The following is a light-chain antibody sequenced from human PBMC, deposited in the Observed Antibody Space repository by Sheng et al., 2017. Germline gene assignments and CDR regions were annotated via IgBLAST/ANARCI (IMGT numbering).Light chain of an antibody. Sequence: DIQMTQSPSSLSASIGDRVTITCRASQGISTYLAWYQQKPGTVPRLLIYSTSTLQSGVPSRFSGSGSGTDFTLTISSLQPDDFATYYCQQYSFYPWTFGRGTKVEI. CDR1: QGISTY. CDR2: STS. V-gene: IGKV1-27*01. J-gene: IGKJ1*01. CDR3: QQYSFYPWT.